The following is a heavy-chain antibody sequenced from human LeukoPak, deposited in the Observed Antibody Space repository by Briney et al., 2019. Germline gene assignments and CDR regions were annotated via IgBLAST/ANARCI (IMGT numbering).Heavy chain of an antibody. CDR1: GGSISSSSYY. CDR2: IYYSGST. J-gene: IGHJ5*02. V-gene: IGHV4-39*02. Sequence: KPSETLSLTCAVSGGSISSSSYYWGWIRQPPGKGLEWIGSIYYSGSTYYNPSLKSRVTISVDTSKNQFSLKLSSVTAADTAVYYCARDARPGIAVAGHDFFDPWGQGTLVTVSS. D-gene: IGHD6-19*01. CDR3: ARDARPGIAVAGHDFFDP.